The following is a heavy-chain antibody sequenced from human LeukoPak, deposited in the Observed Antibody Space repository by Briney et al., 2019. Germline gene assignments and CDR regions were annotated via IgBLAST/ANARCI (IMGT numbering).Heavy chain of an antibody. CDR2: ISAYNGNT. D-gene: IGHD4-17*01. Sequence: ASVKVSCKASGYTFTSYGLSWVRQAPGQGLEWMGWISAYNGNTNYAQKLQGRVTMTTDTSTSTAYMELRSLRSDDTAVYYCARVMDSAVTRYLGLYYYYGMDVWGQGTTVTVSS. CDR3: ARVMDSAVTRYLGLYYYYGMDV. J-gene: IGHJ6*02. V-gene: IGHV1-18*01. CDR1: GYTFTSYG.